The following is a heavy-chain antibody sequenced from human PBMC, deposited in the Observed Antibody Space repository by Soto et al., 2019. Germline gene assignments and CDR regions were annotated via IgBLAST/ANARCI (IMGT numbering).Heavy chain of an antibody. V-gene: IGHV1-2*02. CDR1: GYTFTGYY. D-gene: IGHD3-3*01. CDR3: ARSAITLFGVVSIPPHYYSEMDV. Sequence: ASVKVSCKASGYTFTGYYMHWVRQAPGQGLEWMGWINPNSGGTNYAQKFQGRVTMTRDTSISTAYMELSSLRSEDTGVYYCARSAITLFGVVSIPPHYYSEMDVWGQGTTVTVSS. J-gene: IGHJ6*02. CDR2: INPNSGGT.